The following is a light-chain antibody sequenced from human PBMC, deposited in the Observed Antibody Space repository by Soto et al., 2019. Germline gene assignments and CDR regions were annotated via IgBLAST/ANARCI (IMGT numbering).Light chain of an antibody. CDR2: LGS. J-gene: IGKJ4*01. V-gene: IGKV2-28*01. CDR1: RDLLHSNGYNY. Sequence: EIVLTQSPLSLPVTPGEPASISCRSSRDLLHSNGYNYLDWYLQKPGQSPQLLIYLGSSRASGVPDRFSGSGSGTDFTLTISRVEAEDVGIYFCAQGLATPFTFGGGTKGEIK. CDR3: AQGLATPFT.